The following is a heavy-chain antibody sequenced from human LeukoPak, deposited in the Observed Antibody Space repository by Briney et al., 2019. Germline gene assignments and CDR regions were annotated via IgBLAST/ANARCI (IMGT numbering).Heavy chain of an antibody. V-gene: IGHV4-39*01. CDR3: ARPGAMVRGVPFSYYYGMDV. D-gene: IGHD3-10*01. J-gene: IGHJ6*02. CDR2: IYYSGST. CDR1: GGSISSSSYY. Sequence: PSETLSLTCTVSGGSISSSSYYWGWIRQPPGKGLEWIGSIYYSGSTYYNPSLKSRVTISVDTSKNQFSLKLSSVTAADTAVHYCARPGAMVRGVPFSYYYGMDVWGQGTTVTVSS.